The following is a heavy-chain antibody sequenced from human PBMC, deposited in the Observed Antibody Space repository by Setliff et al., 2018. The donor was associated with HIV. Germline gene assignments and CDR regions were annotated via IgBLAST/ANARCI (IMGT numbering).Heavy chain of an antibody. Sequence: GASVKVSCKASGGTFSTSAISWMRQAPGQGLEWMGGIIPFFGSANYAQKFQGRLTITADASSSTAYMDLSSLTSEDTAVYYCARRHSYDSSGQVWAFDIWGQGTMVTVSS. CDR3: ARRHSYDSSGQVWAFDI. CDR2: IIPFFGSA. J-gene: IGHJ3*02. V-gene: IGHV1-69*13. D-gene: IGHD3-22*01. CDR1: GGTFSTSA.